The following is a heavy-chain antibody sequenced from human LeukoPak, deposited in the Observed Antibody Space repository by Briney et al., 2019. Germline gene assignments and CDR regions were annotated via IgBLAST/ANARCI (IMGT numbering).Heavy chain of an antibody. CDR2: INYLGST. V-gene: IGHV4-39*01. CDR1: GGSLSGGNYF. J-gene: IGHJ4*02. CDR3: ARLRKGRYFDYFFES. Sequence: KPSETLSLTCSVSGGSLSGGNYFWGWIRQPPGKGLEWMGNINYLGSTAYNTSLKSRLTTSVDTSKQQFSLRLTSVTAADTAVYYCARLRKGRYFDYFFESWGQGTLVTVS. D-gene: IGHD3-9*01.